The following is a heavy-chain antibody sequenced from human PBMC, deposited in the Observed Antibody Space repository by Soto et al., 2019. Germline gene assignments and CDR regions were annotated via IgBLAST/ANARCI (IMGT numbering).Heavy chain of an antibody. V-gene: IGHV1-46*01. CDR1: GYTFTSYY. Sequence: ASVKVSCEAPGYTFTSYYMYWVQQAPGKGLEWMGIINPSGGSTGYAQKFQGRVTMTGDTSTSTVYMELSSLRSEDTAVYYCARDVRDYDSSGYYYGYWGQGTLVTVSS. D-gene: IGHD3-22*01. J-gene: IGHJ4*02. CDR2: INPSGGST. CDR3: ARDVRDYDSSGYYYGY.